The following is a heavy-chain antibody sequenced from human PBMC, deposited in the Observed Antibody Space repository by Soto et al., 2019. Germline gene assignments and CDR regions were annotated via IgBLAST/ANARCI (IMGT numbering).Heavy chain of an antibody. CDR1: GFTVSSYA. CDR2: ISGSGST. D-gene: IGHD3-16*01. V-gene: IGHV3-23*01. CDR3: AKALRFTFTTGYYMDV. Sequence: EVQLLESGGGLVQPGGSLSLSWAASGFTVSSYAMSWVRQAPGKGLEWVSVISGSGSTYSADSVKGRFTISRDSSKNTVYLQMNSLRAEDTAVYYCAKALRFTFTTGYYMDVWGRGTTVTVSS. J-gene: IGHJ6*03.